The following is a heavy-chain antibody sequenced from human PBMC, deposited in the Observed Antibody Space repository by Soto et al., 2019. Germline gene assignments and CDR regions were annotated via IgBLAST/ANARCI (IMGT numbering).Heavy chain of an antibody. CDR3: SRLPNSGSYFEY. Sequence: SETLSLTCAVYGGSFRGYYWSWIRQPPGKGLEWIGEITHRGSTNYNPSLKSRVTISVDTSKNQFSLKLSSVTAADTAIYYCSRLPNSGSYFEYWGQGTLVTVSS. CDR1: GGSFRGYY. D-gene: IGHD1-26*01. CDR2: ITHRGST. V-gene: IGHV4-34*01. J-gene: IGHJ4*02.